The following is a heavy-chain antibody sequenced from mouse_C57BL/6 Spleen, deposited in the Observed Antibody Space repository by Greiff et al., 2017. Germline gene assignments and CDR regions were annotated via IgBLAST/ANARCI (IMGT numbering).Heavy chain of an antibody. CDR3: ARTAMDY. CDR2: IYPGSGNT. J-gene: IGHJ4*01. CDR1: GYTFTDYY. Sequence: VQRVESGAELVRPGASVKLSCKASGYTFTDYYINWVKQRPGQGLEWIARIYPGSGNTYYNEKFRGKATLTAEKSSSTAYMQLSSLTSEDSAVYFCARTAMDYWGQGTSVTVSS. V-gene: IGHV1-76*01.